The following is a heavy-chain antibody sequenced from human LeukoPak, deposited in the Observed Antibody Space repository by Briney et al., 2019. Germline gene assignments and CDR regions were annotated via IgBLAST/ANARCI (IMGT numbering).Heavy chain of an antibody. Sequence: TSQTLSLTCTVSGGSISSGGYYWSWIRQPPGKGLEWIGYIYHSGSTYYSPSLKSRVTISVDRSKNQFSLKLSSVTAADTAVYYCARGLITIFGVVNHWFDPWGQGTLVTVSS. CDR1: GGSISSGGYY. D-gene: IGHD3-3*01. CDR2: IYHSGST. CDR3: ARGLITIFGVVNHWFDP. V-gene: IGHV4-30-2*01. J-gene: IGHJ5*02.